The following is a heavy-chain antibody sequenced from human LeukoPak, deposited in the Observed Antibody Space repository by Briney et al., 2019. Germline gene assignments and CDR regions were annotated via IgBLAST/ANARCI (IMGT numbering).Heavy chain of an antibody. J-gene: IGHJ6*02. Sequence: PGESLQISCKGSGYIFTNYWINWVRQMPGKGLEWMGMIDPSDSYTNYSPSFQGHVTISADKSISAAYLQWSSLKASDTAIYYCARLHDYSNYPRYYYYYMDVWGQGTTVTVSS. V-gene: IGHV5-10-1*01. CDR1: GYIFTNYW. CDR3: ARLHDYSNYPRYYYYYMDV. D-gene: IGHD4-11*01. CDR2: IDPSDSYT.